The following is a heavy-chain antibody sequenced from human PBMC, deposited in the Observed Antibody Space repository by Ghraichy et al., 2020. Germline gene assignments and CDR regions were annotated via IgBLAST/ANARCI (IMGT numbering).Heavy chain of an antibody. CDR2: IYSSGGS. D-gene: IGHD3-10*01. V-gene: IGHV4-39*07. Sequence: SETLSLTCTVSGDSISTSHSYWGWVRQPPGKGLEWIASIYSSGGSYYNPSLKSRVTLSVDTSKNKFSLQLSSVTAADTAFYYCARDSSGSYYLTLFDYWGQGTLVTVAS. CDR1: GDSISTSHSY. CDR3: ARDSSGSYYLTLFDY. J-gene: IGHJ4*02.